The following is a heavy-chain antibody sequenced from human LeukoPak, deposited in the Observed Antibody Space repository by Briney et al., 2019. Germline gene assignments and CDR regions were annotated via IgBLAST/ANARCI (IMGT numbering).Heavy chain of an antibody. J-gene: IGHJ4*02. CDR2: IKYDGSEK. D-gene: IGHD1-26*01. Sequence: GGSLRLSCAATGFTFSNYWMSWFRQAPGKGLEWVANIKYDGSEKQYVDSVKGRFTIARDNARKSVSRQMNSLRAEDTAVYYCARYLNSGPEDFWGQGTLVTVSS. CDR3: ARYLNSGPEDF. CDR1: GFTFSNYW. V-gene: IGHV3-7*01.